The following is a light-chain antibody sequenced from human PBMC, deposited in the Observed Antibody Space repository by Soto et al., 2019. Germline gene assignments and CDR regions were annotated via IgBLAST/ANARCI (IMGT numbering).Light chain of an antibody. CDR1: QSVSSN. CDR3: QQRSNWPLT. Sequence: EIVFTQSPSTLSLSPGERATLSCRASQSVSSNLAWYQQKRGQAPRLLIYDVSNRATGIPARFSGSGSRTDFTLTISSLEPEDFAVYYCQQRSNWPLTFGGGTKVDNK. CDR2: DVS. V-gene: IGKV3-11*01. J-gene: IGKJ4*01.